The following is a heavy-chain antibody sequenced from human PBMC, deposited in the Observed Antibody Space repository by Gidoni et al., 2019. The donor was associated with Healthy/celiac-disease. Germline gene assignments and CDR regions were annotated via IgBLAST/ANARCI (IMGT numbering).Heavy chain of an antibody. CDR1: GGSISSSSYY. J-gene: IGHJ4*02. V-gene: IGHV4-39*01. CDR3: ARHRGRRGSSGWMLDY. Sequence: QLQLQESGPGLVKPSETLSLTCTVSGGSISSSSYYWGWIRQPPGKGLEWIGSIYYSGSTYYNPSLKSRVTISVDTSKNQFSLKLSSVTAADTAVYYCARHRGRRGSSGWMLDYWGQGTLVTVSS. CDR2: IYYSGST. D-gene: IGHD6-19*01.